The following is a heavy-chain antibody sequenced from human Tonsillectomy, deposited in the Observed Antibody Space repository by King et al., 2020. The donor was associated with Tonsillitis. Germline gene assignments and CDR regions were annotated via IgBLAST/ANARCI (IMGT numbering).Heavy chain of an antibody. Sequence: QLVQSGAEVKRPGASVKVSCKASGYTFTSYGISWVRQAPGQGLEWMGWISAYNGNTNYAQKLQGRVTMTTDTSTSTAYMELRSLRSDDTAVYYCARGPLGYGSGGSCHLYYYGMDVWGHGTTVTVSS. D-gene: IGHD2-15*01. J-gene: IGHJ6*02. V-gene: IGHV1-18*01. CDR3: ARGPLGYGSGGSCHLYYYGMDV. CDR2: ISAYNGNT. CDR1: GYTFTSYG.